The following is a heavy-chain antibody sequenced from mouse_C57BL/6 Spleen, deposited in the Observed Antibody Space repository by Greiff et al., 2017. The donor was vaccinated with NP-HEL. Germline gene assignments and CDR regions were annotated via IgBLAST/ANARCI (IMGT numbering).Heavy chain of an antibody. D-gene: IGHD1-1*01. CDR3: ASPYYYGSGY. J-gene: IGHJ3*02. Sequence: VQRVESGAELVKPGASVKISCKASGYAFSSYWMNWVKQRPGKGLEWIGQIYPGDGDTNYNGKFKGKATLTADKSSSTAYMQLSSLTSEDSAVYFCASPYYYGSGYWGQGTLVTVSA. CDR2: IYPGDGDT. V-gene: IGHV1-80*01. CDR1: GYAFSSYW.